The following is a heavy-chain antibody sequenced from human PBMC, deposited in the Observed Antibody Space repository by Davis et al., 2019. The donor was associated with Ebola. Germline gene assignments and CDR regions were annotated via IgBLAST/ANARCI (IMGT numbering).Heavy chain of an antibody. CDR1: GYTFTSYY. V-gene: IGHV1-46*01. CDR2: INPSGGST. CDR3: ARALPLDTAMGIDY. Sequence: ASVKVSCKASGYTFTSYYMHWVRQAPGQGLEWMGIINPSGGSTSYAQKFQGRVTMTEDTSTDTAYMELSSLRSEDTAVYYCARALPLDTAMGIDYWGQGTLVTVSS. J-gene: IGHJ4*02. D-gene: IGHD5-18*01.